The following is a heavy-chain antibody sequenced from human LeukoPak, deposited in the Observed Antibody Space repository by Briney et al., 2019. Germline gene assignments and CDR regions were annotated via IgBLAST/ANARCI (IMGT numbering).Heavy chain of an antibody. Sequence: GGSLRLSCAASGFTFSSYAMSWVRQAPGKGLEWVSGISGSGPYTFYTDSVKGRFTISRDSSKNTLYLQMNSLRAEDTAVYYCAKGSNRGVATIDYWGQGTLVTVSS. CDR3: AKGSNRGVATIDY. CDR2: ISGSGPYT. J-gene: IGHJ4*02. CDR1: GFTFSSYA. V-gene: IGHV3-23*01. D-gene: IGHD5-12*01.